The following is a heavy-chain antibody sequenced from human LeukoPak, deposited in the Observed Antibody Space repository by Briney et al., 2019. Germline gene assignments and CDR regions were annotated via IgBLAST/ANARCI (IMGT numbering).Heavy chain of an antibody. CDR3: ATELTAIGTWGYDY. Sequence: GGSLRLSCAASGVTLSSYWRHWVRQAPGKGLVWVARMNSDGSSRTYADSVNGRFTVSRDNAKNMLYLQMNNLRAEDTAVYHCATELTAIGTWGYDYWGQGILVSVSS. V-gene: IGHV3-74*03. J-gene: IGHJ4*02. CDR1: GVTLSSYW. CDR2: MNSDGSSR. D-gene: IGHD3-16*01.